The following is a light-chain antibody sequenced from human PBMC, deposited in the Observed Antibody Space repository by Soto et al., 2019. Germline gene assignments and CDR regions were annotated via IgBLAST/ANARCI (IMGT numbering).Light chain of an antibody. CDR1: QSVRSNY. CDR3: QQYASSPLT. J-gene: IGKJ4*01. V-gene: IGKV3-20*01. Sequence: EIVLTQSPGTRSLSSGERATLSCRASQSVRSNYLAWYQQKPGQAPSLLIYGASSRATGIPDRFGGSGSGTDFTLTISRLEPEDFAVYYCQQYASSPLTFGGGTKVEIK. CDR2: GAS.